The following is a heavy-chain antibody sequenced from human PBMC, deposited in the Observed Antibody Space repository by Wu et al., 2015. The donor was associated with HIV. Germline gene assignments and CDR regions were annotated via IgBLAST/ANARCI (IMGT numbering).Heavy chain of an antibody. J-gene: IGHJ4*02. CDR3: ARVPSPYYYDSSGWYYFDY. V-gene: IGHV1-2*02. CDR2: INPNSGGT. Sequence: QVQLVQSGAEVKKPGASVKVSCKASGYTFSDYYMHWVRQAPGQGLEWMGWINPNSGGTNYAQKFQGRVTMTRDTSISTAYMELSRLRSDDTAVYYCARVPSPYYYDSSGWYYFDYWGQGTLVTVSS. D-gene: IGHD3-22*01. CDR1: GYTFSDYY.